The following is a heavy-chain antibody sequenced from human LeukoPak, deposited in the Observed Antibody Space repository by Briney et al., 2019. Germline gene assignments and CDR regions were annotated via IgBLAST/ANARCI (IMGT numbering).Heavy chain of an antibody. D-gene: IGHD3-22*01. V-gene: IGHV3-21*01. CDR1: GFTFSSYS. Sequence: PGRSLRLSCAASGFTFSSYSMNWVRQAPGKGLEWVSSISSSSSYIYYADSVKGRFTISRDNAKNSLYLQMNSLRAEDTAVYYCARVLAYYYDSSGYGNFDYWGQGTLVTVSS. J-gene: IGHJ4*02. CDR3: ARVLAYYYDSSGYGNFDY. CDR2: ISSSSSYI.